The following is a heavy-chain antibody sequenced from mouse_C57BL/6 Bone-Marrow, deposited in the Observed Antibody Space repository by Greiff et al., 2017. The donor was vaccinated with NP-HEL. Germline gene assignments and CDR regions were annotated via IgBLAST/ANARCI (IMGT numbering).Heavy chain of an antibody. Sequence: QVQLQQPGAELVKPGASVKLSCKASGYTFPSYWLQWVKQRPGQGLEWIGEIDPSDSYTNYNQKFQGKATLTVDTSSSTAYMQLSSLTSEDSAVYYCAIYYDYDPLFDYWGQGTTLTVSS. CDR2: IDPSDSYT. J-gene: IGHJ2*01. V-gene: IGHV1-50*01. CDR3: AIYYDYDPLFDY. CDR1: GYTFPSYW. D-gene: IGHD2-4*01.